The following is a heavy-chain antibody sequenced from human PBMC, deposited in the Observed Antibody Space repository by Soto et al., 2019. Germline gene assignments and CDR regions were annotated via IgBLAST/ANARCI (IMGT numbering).Heavy chain of an antibody. J-gene: IGHJ5*02. D-gene: IGHD6-19*01. CDR2: GHYSGTT. CDR3: ARTRGSGWYGDNWFDP. CDR1: VGSINSYH. V-gene: IGHV4-59*01. Sequence: SETLSLTCTVSVGSINSYHWSWIRQPPGKGLEWIGYGHYSGTTYYNPSLKSRVTMSVDMSKNQFSLKLSSVTAADTAVYYCARTRGSGWYGDNWFDPWGQGTLVTVSS.